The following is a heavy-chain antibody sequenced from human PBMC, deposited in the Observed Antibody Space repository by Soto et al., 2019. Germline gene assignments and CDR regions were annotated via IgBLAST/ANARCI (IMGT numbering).Heavy chain of an antibody. V-gene: IGHV2-5*02. J-gene: IGHJ5*02. Sequence: SGPTLVNPTQTLTLTCTFSGFSVSTRGVGVGWIRQPPGKALEWLALIYWDDDKRYSPSMKTRLTITKDTSKNQVVLTMTNMDPVDTATYYCARRSYYYDNSNYFSWFDPWGQGHLVTVSS. CDR3: ARRSYYYDNSNYFSWFDP. CDR1: GFSVSTRGVG. CDR2: IYWDDDK. D-gene: IGHD3-22*01.